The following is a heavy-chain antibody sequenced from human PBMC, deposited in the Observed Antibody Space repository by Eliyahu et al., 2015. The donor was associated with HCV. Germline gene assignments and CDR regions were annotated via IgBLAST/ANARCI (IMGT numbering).Heavy chain of an antibody. CDR2: T. CDR3: ARGRQYYCSDTCHNAFDL. V-gene: IGHV4-34*01. Sequence: TNYNPPLKSRVTISGNTSENQFSLKMNSVTAADTAVYYCARGRQYYCSDTCHNAFDLWGQGTLVTVSS. J-gene: IGHJ4*02. D-gene: IGHD2-15*01.